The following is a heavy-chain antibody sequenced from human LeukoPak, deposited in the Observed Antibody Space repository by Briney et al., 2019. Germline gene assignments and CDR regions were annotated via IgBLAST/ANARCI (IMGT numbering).Heavy chain of an antibody. J-gene: IGHJ5*02. CDR3: ARRVTYCSSTSCLNWFDP. V-gene: IGHV1-2*02. D-gene: IGHD2-2*01. Sequence: ASVTVSCKSSGYTFTCYYMHWVRQAPGQGLEWMGWINPNSGGTNYAQKFQGRVTMTRDTSISTAYMELSRLRSDDTAVYYCARRVTYCSSTSCLNWFDPWGQGTLVTVSS. CDR1: GYTFTCYY. CDR2: INPNSGGT.